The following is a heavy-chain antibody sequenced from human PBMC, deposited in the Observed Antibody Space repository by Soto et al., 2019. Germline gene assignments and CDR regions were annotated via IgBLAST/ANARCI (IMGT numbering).Heavy chain of an antibody. J-gene: IGHJ4*02. CDR2: IYYSGST. D-gene: IGHD3-22*01. CDR3: AMGGDYYDSSGYPQGFDY. V-gene: IGHV4-31*03. CDR1: GGSISSGGYY. Sequence: KASETLSLTCTVSGGSISSGGYYWSWIRQHPGKGLEWIGYIYYSGSTYYNPSLKSRVTISVDTSKNQFSLKLSSVTAADTAVYYCAMGGDYYDSSGYPQGFDYWGQGTLVTVSS.